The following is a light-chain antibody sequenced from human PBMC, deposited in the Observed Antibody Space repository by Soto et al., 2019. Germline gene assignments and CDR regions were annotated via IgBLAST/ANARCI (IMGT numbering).Light chain of an antibody. J-gene: IGKJ5*01. V-gene: IGKV3-15*01. Sequence: EIVLTQSPATLSVSPGERATLSCRASQSVNSNYLAWYQQKPGQAPRLLIYGASTRATGIPARFSGSGSGTEFTLTISSLQSEDFAVYYCQQYNNWPVTFGQGTRLEIK. CDR3: QQYNNWPVT. CDR1: QSVNSN. CDR2: GAS.